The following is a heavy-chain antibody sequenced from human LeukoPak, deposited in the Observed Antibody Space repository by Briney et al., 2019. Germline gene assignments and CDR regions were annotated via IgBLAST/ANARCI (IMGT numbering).Heavy chain of an antibody. J-gene: IGHJ4*02. V-gene: IGHV3-7*01. Sequence: PGGSLRLSCAASGFTFSSYWMSWVRQAPGKGLEWVANIKQDGSEKYYVDSVKGRFTISRDNAKNSLYLQMNSLRAEDTAVYYCARGPRGYSYGLFDYWGQGTLVTVSS. CDR3: ARGPRGYSYGLFDY. CDR1: GFTFSSYW. CDR2: IKQDGSEK. D-gene: IGHD5-18*01.